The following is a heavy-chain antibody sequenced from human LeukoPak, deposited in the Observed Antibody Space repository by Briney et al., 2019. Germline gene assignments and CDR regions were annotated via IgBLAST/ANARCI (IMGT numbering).Heavy chain of an antibody. CDR1: GYTFSSYA. J-gene: IGHJ3*02. CDR2: ISYDGSNK. CDR3: ARIDYSKNAFDI. Sequence: GRSLRLSWAASGYTFSSYAMHWVRQAPGKGLEWVAVISYDGSNKYYADSVKGRFTISRDNSKNTLYLQMNSLRAEDTAVYYCARIDYSKNAFDIWGQGTMVTVSS. D-gene: IGHD2-15*01. V-gene: IGHV3-30-3*01.